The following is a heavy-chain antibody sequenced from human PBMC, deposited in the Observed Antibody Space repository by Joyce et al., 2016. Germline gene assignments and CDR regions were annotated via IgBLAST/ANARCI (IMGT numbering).Heavy chain of an antibody. D-gene: IGHD3-16*01. CDR2: ISDTSYYR. J-gene: IGHJ6*02. CDR3: ARGGISYYYAMDV. Sequence: QLVESGGGVVKPGGSLRLSCEASGSTFSTSSRSWFRQAPGEGLEWVGAISDTSYYRFHAETVRGRFTVSRDNAKKTLYLQMKSLRAEDSAVFYCARGGISYYYAMDVWGQGTTVTVSS. CDR1: GSTFSTSS. V-gene: IGHV3-21*01.